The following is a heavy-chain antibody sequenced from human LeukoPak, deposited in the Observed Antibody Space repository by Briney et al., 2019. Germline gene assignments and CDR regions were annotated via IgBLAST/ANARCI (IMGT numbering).Heavy chain of an antibody. V-gene: IGHV3-23*01. D-gene: IGHD3-22*01. CDR1: GFTFSNYA. J-gene: IGHJ4*02. CDR3: ARGRYYYDSSNYYFDY. Sequence: GGSLRLSCAASGFTFSNYAMSWVRQAPGKGLEWVSGISGSGGSTYYADSVKGRFTISRDNAKNSLYLQMNSLRAEDTAVYYCARGRYYYDSSNYYFDYWGQGTLVTVSS. CDR2: ISGSGGST.